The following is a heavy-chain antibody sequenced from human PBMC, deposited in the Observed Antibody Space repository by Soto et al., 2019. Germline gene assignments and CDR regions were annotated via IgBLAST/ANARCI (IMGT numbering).Heavy chain of an antibody. D-gene: IGHD2-2*01. V-gene: IGHV3-23*01. J-gene: IGHJ5*02. Sequence: PGGSLRLSCAASRFTFSTYAMTWVRQAPGKGLEWVSTISGGGDATYYADSVKGRFTISRDNSKNTLYLQMNSLRAEDTAVYYCAKDECISTSCALFFDPWGQGTLVTVSS. CDR2: ISGGGDAT. CDR3: AKDECISTSCALFFDP. CDR1: RFTFSTYA.